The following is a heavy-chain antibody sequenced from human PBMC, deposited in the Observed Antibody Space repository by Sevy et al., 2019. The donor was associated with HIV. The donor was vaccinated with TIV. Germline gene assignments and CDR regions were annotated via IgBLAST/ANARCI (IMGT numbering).Heavy chain of an antibody. Sequence: GSLRLSCAASGFTVNSNYMSWVRQAPGKGLEWVSVIYSGDSTYYADSVKGRFTISRDNSKNTLYLQMNNLRAEDTAVYYCAAVEPGIAAAAPNYGMDVWGQGTTVTVSS. CDR2: IYSGDST. J-gene: IGHJ6*02. CDR3: AAVEPGIAAAAPNYGMDV. V-gene: IGHV3-66*01. D-gene: IGHD6-13*01. CDR1: GFTVNSNY.